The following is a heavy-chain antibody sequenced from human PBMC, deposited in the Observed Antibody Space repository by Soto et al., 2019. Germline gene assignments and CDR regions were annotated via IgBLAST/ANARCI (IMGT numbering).Heavy chain of an antibody. CDR2: ISYDGSNK. V-gene: IGHV3-30*18. J-gene: IGHJ6*02. Sequence: GGSLRLSCAASGFTFSSYGMHWVRQAPGKGLEWVAVISYDGSNKYYADSVKGRFTISRDNSKNTLYLQMNSLRAEDTAVYYCAKDFSYGSGSYYAPYLDVWGQGTTVTVSS. CDR3: AKDFSYGSGSYYAPYLDV. CDR1: GFTFSSYG. D-gene: IGHD3-10*01.